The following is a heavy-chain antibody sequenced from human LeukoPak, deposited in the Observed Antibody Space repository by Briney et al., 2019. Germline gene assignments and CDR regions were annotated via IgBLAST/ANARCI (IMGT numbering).Heavy chain of an antibody. Sequence: GGSLRLSCVGSGFTSIAYALTWARQAPGKGLEWVSGISGGGVTTYYADSVKGRFTISSDNSKNTLYLQMNSLRADDTAIYYCARNQQLGGHSYYYYGMDVWGQGTTVTVSS. CDR2: ISGGGVTT. CDR3: ARNQQLGGHSYYYYGMDV. CDR1: GFTSIAYA. D-gene: IGHD3-16*01. J-gene: IGHJ6*02. V-gene: IGHV3-23*01.